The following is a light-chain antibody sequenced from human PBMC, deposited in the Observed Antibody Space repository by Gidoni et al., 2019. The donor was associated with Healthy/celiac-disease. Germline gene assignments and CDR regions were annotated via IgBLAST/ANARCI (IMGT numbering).Light chain of an antibody. J-gene: IGKJ5*01. V-gene: IGKV4-1*01. Sequence: DIVMTQSPDSLAVSLGERATINCKSSQSVLYSSNKKNYLAWYQQKPGQPPKLLIYWASTRESGVPDRFSGSGSGTDFTLTISSLQAEDVAVYYCQQYYSTPPITFXXXTRLEIK. CDR2: WAS. CDR1: QSVLYSSNKKNY. CDR3: QQYYSTPPIT.